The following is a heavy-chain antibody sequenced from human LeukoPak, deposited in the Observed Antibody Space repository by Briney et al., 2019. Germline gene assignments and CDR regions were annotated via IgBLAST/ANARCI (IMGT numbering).Heavy chain of an antibody. J-gene: IGHJ6*02. CDR2: ISYDGSNK. Sequence: PGGSLRLSCAASGFTFSSYGMHWVRQAPGKGLEWVAVISYDGSNKYYAGSVKGRFTISRDNSKNTLYLQMNSLRAEDTAVYYCARDLPNWELDYYYYGMDVWGQGTTVTVSS. D-gene: IGHD1-26*01. CDR1: GFTFSSYG. CDR3: ARDLPNWELDYYYYGMDV. V-gene: IGHV3-30*03.